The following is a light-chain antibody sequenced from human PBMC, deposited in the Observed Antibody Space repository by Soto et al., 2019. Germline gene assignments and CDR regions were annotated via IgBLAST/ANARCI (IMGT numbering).Light chain of an antibody. Sequence: EIVLTQSPDTLSLSPGERATLSCRTSEPVRNTYVAWYQQQPGQAPRLPTYGASSRAIGIPDRFSGSGSGTDFTLTISRLEPEDFALYFCQQYADSPLTFGGGTKVDIK. J-gene: IGKJ4*01. CDR2: GAS. CDR1: EPVRNTY. CDR3: QQYADSPLT. V-gene: IGKV3-20*01.